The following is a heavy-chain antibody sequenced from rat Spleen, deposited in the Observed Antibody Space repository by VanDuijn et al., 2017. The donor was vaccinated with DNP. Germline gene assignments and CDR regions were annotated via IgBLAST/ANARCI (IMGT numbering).Heavy chain of an antibody. J-gene: IGHJ2*01. CDR3: ARNYGGYRPWDY. D-gene: IGHD1-11*01. CDR2: ITSSGGST. V-gene: IGHV5-31*01. CDR1: GFTFNNYW. Sequence: EVQLAESGGDLVQPGRSLKVSCVASGFTFNNYWMTWIRQVPGKGLEWVASITSSGGSTYYSDSVKGRYTISRDNAKNTLYLQMKSLRSEDTATYYCARNYGGYRPWDYWGQGVMVTVSS.